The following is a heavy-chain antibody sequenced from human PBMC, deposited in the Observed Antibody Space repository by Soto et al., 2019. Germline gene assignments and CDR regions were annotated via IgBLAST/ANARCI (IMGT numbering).Heavy chain of an antibody. V-gene: IGHV3-15*07. Sequence: EVQLVESGGGLVKPGESLRLSCAASGFTFTNAWMNWVRQAPGKGLEWVGRIRSKTDGGTPDYAAPVKGRFTISRDESKNTLYVQMNSLKAGDKAIYYCTTEKGYWGQGTLVTVSS. CDR1: GFTFTNAW. CDR3: TTEKGY. CDR2: IRSKTDGGTP. J-gene: IGHJ4*02.